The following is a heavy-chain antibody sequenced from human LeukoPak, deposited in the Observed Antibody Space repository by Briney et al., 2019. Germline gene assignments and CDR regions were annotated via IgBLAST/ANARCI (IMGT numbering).Heavy chain of an antibody. CDR1: GYTFTSYG. D-gene: IGHD3-22*01. Sequence: ASVTVSCKASGYTFTSYGISWVRQAPGQGLEWMGWISAYNGNTNYAQKLQGRVTMTTDTSTSTAYMELRSLRSDDTAVYYCARQPYDSSGYYPNWFDPWGQGTLVTVSS. CDR3: ARQPYDSSGYYPNWFDP. CDR2: ISAYNGNT. V-gene: IGHV1-18*01. J-gene: IGHJ5*02.